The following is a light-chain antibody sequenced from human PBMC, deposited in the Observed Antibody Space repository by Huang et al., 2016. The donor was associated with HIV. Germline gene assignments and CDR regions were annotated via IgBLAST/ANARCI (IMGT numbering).Light chain of an antibody. J-gene: IGKJ1*01. CDR1: QYVGTS. CDR2: SVS. V-gene: IGKV3-15*01. Sequence: EIVVTQSPATLSVSPGEGATLSCRASQYVGTSLAWYQQKPGQSPRLVIHSVSTRATGFPARFSGSGSMTEFTLTITSLQSEDCALYYCQQYYNWPWTFGLGTKVEI. CDR3: QQYYNWPWT.